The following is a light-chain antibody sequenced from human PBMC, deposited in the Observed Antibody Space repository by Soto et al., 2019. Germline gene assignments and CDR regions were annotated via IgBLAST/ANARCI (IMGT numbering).Light chain of an antibody. Sequence: DIQMTQSPSSLSASVGDRVTITCRASQDISSSLARYQRTPGTAPKLLIYAASSLQSGVQSRFSGSGSGTDFTLTISSLQPEDFATYYCQQGNSFPLTFGGGTKVALK. CDR3: QQGNSFPLT. CDR1: QDISSS. V-gene: IGKV1-12*01. CDR2: AAS. J-gene: IGKJ4*01.